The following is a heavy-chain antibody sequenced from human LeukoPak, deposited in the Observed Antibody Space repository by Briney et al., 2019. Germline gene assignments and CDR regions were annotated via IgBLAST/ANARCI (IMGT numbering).Heavy chain of an antibody. CDR1: GFAFSVLT. J-gene: IGHJ4*02. CDR3: VRSRYCSVGRCYSDY. CDR2: IKLDGSEK. V-gene: IGHV3-7*04. Sequence: GGSLRLSCAASGFAFSVLTMNWVRQAPGKGLEWVANIKLDGSEKYYADSVKGRFTISRDNAKNSLYLQMNSLRAEDTAVYYCVRSRYCSVGRCYSDYWGQGTLVTVSS. D-gene: IGHD2-15*01.